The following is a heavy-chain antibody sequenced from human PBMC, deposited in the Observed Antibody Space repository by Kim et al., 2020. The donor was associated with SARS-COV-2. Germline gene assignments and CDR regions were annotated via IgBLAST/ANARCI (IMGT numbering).Heavy chain of an antibody. J-gene: IGHJ3*02. D-gene: IGHD1-26*01. CDR3: ARGRSGSYSVPGAFDI. V-gene: IGHV1-18*01. Sequence: KLQGRVTMTTDTSTSTAYMELRSLRSDDTAVYYCARGRSGSYSVPGAFDIWGQGTMVTVSS.